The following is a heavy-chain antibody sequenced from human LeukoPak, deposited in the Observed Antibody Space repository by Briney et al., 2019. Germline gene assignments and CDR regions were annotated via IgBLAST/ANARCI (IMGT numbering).Heavy chain of an antibody. Sequence: PGGSLRLSCAASGFTFSSYAMHWVRQAPGKGLEWVAVISYDGSNKYYADSVKGRFTISRDNSKNTLYLQMNSLRAEDTAVYYCASDNCSGASCSIDYWGQGTLVTVSS. CDR1: GFTFSSYA. V-gene: IGHV3-30*04. D-gene: IGHD2-15*01. CDR2: ISYDGSNK. CDR3: ASDNCSGASCSIDY. J-gene: IGHJ4*02.